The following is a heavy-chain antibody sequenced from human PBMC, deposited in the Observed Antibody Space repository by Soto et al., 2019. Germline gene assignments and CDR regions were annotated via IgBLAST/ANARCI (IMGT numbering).Heavy chain of an antibody. D-gene: IGHD2-15*01. CDR1: GHSFTNYW. V-gene: IGHV5-10-1*01. J-gene: IGHJ4*02. CDR2: IDPSDSYT. Sequence: GESLKISCKGSGHSFTNYWISWVRQMPGKGLEWMGRIDPSDSYTNYSPSFQGHVTISADKSISTAYLQWSSLKASDTAMYYCARWADCSGGSCRKACDYWGQGTLVTVSS. CDR3: ARWADCSGGSCRKACDY.